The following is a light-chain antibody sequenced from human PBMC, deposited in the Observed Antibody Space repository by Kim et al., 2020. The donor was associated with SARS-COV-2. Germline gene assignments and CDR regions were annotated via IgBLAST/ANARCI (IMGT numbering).Light chain of an antibody. V-gene: IGLV1-40*01. CDR1: SSNIGAGYD. Sequence: QSVLTQPPSVSGAPGQRVTISCTGSSSNIGAGYDVHWYQQLPGAAPKVLIYGNSNRPSGVPDRFFGSKSGTSASLAITGLQAEDEADYYCQSYDSSLSGWVFGGGTQLTVL. CDR3: QSYDSSLSGWV. J-gene: IGLJ3*02. CDR2: GNS.